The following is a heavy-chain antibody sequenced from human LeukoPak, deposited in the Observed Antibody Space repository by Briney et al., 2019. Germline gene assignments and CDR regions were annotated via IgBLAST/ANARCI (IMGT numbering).Heavy chain of an antibody. D-gene: IGHD2-2*01. CDR3: ARDPLPLGYCSSTSCSLSGWFDP. CDR2: TYYRSKWYN. J-gene: IGHJ5*02. V-gene: IGHV6-1*01. Sequence: SQTLSLTCAISGDRVSSNSAAWNWIRQSPSRGLEWLGRTYYRSKWYNDYAVSVKSRITINPDTSKNQFSLQLNSVTPEDTAVYYCARDPLPLGYCSSTSCSLSGWFDPWGQGTLVTVSS. CDR1: GDRVSSNSAA.